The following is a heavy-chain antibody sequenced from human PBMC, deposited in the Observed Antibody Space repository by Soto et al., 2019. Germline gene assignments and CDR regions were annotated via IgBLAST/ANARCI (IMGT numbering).Heavy chain of an antibody. V-gene: IGHV2-5*02. CDR2: IYWDDTK. CDR3: AHAYGGRSLY. J-gene: IGHJ4*02. Sequence: QITLKESGPTLVKPTQTLTLTCTFSGFSLPTDRVGVGWIRQPPGKALEWLAVIYWDDTKTYRPSLKSRLTSTKATSKTQVALTMNDMEPGDTATYYCAHAYGGRSLYWGQGTLVTVSS. CDR1: GFSLPTDRVG. D-gene: IGHD1-26*01.